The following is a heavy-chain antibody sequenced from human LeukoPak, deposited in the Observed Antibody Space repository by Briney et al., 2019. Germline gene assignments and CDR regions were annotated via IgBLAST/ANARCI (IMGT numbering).Heavy chain of an antibody. D-gene: IGHD2-21*02. CDR1: GFTFTNSA. Sequence: ASVKVSCKASGFTFTNSAMQWVRQRRGQRLEWIGWIVVGSGNTNYAQKFQERVTITRDMSTSTAYMELSSLRSEDTAVYYCAGYRGGDCLYDYWGQGTLVTVSS. CDR3: AGYRGGDCLYDY. J-gene: IGHJ4*02. V-gene: IGHV1-58*02. CDR2: IVVGSGNT.